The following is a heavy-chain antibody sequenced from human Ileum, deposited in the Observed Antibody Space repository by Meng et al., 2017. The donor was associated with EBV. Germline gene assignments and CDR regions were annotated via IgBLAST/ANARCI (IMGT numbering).Heavy chain of an antibody. CDR2: IYYSGRT. CDR1: GGPINGSSYY. J-gene: IGHJ5*02. Sequence: QLQLQASGPGLVKPSETLSLTCTVSGGPINGSSYYWGWIRQPPGKGLGWIGSIYYSGRTYYNPSLKSRVTISVDTSKNQFSLKLSSVTAADTAVYYCARPIAAAGWFDPWGQGTLVTVSS. V-gene: IGHV4-39*01. D-gene: IGHD6-13*01. CDR3: ARPIAAAGWFDP.